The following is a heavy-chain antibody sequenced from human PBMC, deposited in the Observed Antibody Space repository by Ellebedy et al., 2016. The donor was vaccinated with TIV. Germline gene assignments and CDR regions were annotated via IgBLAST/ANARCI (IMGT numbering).Heavy chain of an antibody. J-gene: IGHJ6*02. CDR2: IYYSGST. CDR1: GGSISSYY. Sequence: SETLSLTCTVSGGSISSYYWSWIRQPPGKGLEWIGYIYYSGSTNYNPSLKSRVTISVDTSKNQFSLKLSSVTAADTAVYYCARHRSIAARLYYYYGMDVWGQGALVTVSS. CDR3: ARHRSIAARLYYYYGMDV. V-gene: IGHV4-59*08. D-gene: IGHD6-6*01.